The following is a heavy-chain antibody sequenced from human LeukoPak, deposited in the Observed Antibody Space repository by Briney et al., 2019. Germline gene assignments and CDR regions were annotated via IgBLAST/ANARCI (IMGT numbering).Heavy chain of an antibody. V-gene: IGHV1-46*01. J-gene: IGHJ4*02. CDR3: ATYSFDSNSFSYAGGFFDY. Sequence: GASVKVSCKASGYTFTSYYMHWVRQAPGQGLEWMGIINPSGGSTTYAQKFQGRVTMTEDTSTDTAYMELGSLRSEDTAVYYCATYSFDSNSFSYAGGFFDYWGQGTLVTVSS. CDR1: GYTFTSYY. D-gene: IGHD4-11*01. CDR2: INPSGGST.